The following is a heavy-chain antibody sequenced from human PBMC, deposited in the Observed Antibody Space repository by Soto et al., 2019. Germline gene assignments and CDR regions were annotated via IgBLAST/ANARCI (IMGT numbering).Heavy chain of an antibody. CDR2: ISYDGSNK. CDR3: AKSSPGSYKPYYFDY. CDR1: GFTFRSYG. V-gene: IGHV3-30*18. J-gene: IGHJ4*02. Sequence: PVGSLRLSCAASGFTFRSYGMPWVRQAPGKGLEWVAVISYDGSNKYYADSVKGRFTISRDNSKNTLYLQMNSLRAEDTAVYYCAKSSPGSYKPYYFDYWGQGTLVTVSS. D-gene: IGHD1-26*01.